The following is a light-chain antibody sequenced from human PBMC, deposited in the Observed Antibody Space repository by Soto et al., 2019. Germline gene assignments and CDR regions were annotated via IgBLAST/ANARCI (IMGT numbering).Light chain of an antibody. J-gene: IGLJ2*01. CDR1: SSDIGSYHL. Sequence: QSALTQPASVSGSPGQSITISCPGSSSDIGSYHLVSWYQKEPGKAPKLVISEAYKPPSGVSARFSGSKSGNTASLTIAGLHSEYEADYYCSSYSGSRTYVVVGGGTQLTVL. V-gene: IGLV2-23*01. CDR3: SSYSGSRTYVV. CDR2: EAY.